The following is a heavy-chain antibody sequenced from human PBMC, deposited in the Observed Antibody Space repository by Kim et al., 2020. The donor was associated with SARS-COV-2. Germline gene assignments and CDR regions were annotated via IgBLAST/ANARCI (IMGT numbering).Heavy chain of an antibody. J-gene: IGHJ4*02. V-gene: IGHV1-18*01. Sequence: QKLQGRITMTTDTSTSTAYMELRSLRSDDTAVYYCARGDYYDSSGYYDYWGQGTLVTVSS. D-gene: IGHD3-22*01. CDR3: ARGDYYDSSGYYDY.